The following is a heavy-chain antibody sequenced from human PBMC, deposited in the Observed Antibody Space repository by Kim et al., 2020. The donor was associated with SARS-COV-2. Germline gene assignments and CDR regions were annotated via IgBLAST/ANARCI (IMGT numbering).Heavy chain of an antibody. D-gene: IGHD3-10*01. Sequence: SETLSLTCAVYGGSFSDYYWSWIRQPPVKGLEWIGEINHSGSTNYNPSLKSRVTISVDTSKNQFSLKLSSVTAADTAVYYCARGGVRGVIQWPFRDYHYYGMDVWGQGTTVTVSS. V-gene: IGHV4-34*01. CDR1: GGSFSDYY. CDR3: ARGGVRGVIQWPFRDYHYYGMDV. CDR2: INHSGST. J-gene: IGHJ6*02.